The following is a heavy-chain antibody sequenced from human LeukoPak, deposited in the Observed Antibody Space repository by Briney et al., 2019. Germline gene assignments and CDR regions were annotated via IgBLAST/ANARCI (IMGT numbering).Heavy chain of an antibody. D-gene: IGHD6-19*01. Sequence: GGSLTLSCAVSGFTVSSNYMSWVRQAPGKGLEWVSVIYMSGTTYYGDSVKARFTISRDNSKNTLFLQMNSLRTEDTAVYFCAAPSSVYYNYWGQGTLVTVSS. V-gene: IGHV3-66*02. CDR3: AAPSSVYYNY. CDR1: GFTVSSNY. CDR2: IYMSGTT. J-gene: IGHJ4*02.